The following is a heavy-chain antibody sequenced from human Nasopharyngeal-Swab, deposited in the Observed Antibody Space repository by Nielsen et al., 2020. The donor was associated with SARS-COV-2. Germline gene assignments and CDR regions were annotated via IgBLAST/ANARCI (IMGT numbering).Heavy chain of an antibody. CDR3: MSEAVAGTGDAFDI. D-gene: IGHD6-19*01. V-gene: IGHV3-49*04. CDR2: IRRKASGGTT. J-gene: IGHJ3*02. CDR1: GFTFSSYE. Sequence: GESLKISCAASGFTFSSYEMNWVRQAPGKGLEWVGFIRRKASGGTTEYAASVKGRFTISRDDSKSIAYLQMNSLKTEDTAVYYCMSEAVAGTGDAFDIWGQGTMVTVSS.